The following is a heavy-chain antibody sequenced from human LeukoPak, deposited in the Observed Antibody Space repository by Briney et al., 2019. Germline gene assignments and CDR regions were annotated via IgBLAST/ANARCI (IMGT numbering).Heavy chain of an antibody. J-gene: IGHJ5*02. V-gene: IGHV4-34*01. D-gene: IGHD3-22*01. CDR3: ARRITMIGSGRWFDP. Sequence: SETLSLTCAVYNGSFSGYYWSWIRQPPGKGLEWIAEINHSGSTTNYNPSLKSRVTILVDTSKNQFSLKLSSVTAADTAVYYCARRITMIGSGRWFDPWGQGTLVTVSS. CDR2: INHSGSTT. CDR1: NGSFSGYY.